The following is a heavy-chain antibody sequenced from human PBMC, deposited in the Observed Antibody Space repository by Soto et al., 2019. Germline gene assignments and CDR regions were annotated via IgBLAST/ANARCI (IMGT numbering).Heavy chain of an antibody. CDR2: MNPNSGNT. Sequence: ASRKVSCKASGYTFTSYDINWVRQATGQGLEWMGWMNPNSGNTGYAQKFQGRVTMTRNTSISTAYMELSSLRSEDTAVYYCARGPVVVVPAVRKQFKGAFDSWGQGTMVTVSS. J-gene: IGHJ3*02. V-gene: IGHV1-8*01. D-gene: IGHD2-2*01. CDR1: GYTFTSYD. CDR3: ARGPVVVVPAVRKQFKGAFDS.